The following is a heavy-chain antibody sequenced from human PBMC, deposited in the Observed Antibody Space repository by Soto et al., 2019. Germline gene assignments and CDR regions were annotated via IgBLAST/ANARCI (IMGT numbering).Heavy chain of an antibody. J-gene: IGHJ5*02. Sequence: PSETLSLTCAVYGGSFSGYYWSWIRQPPGKGLEWIGEINHSGSTNYNPSLKSRVTISVDTSKNQFSLKLSSVPAADTAVYYCATGFGELLYNWFDPWGQGTLVTVSS. CDR3: ATGFGELLYNWFDP. CDR2: INHSGST. CDR1: GGSFSGYY. D-gene: IGHD3-10*01. V-gene: IGHV4-34*01.